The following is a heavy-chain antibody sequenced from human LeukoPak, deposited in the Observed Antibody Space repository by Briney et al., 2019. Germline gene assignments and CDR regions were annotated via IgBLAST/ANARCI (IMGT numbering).Heavy chain of an antibody. Sequence: ASVKVSCKASGYTFTAYYMHWVQQAPGQGLEWVGWINPYSGGTNYAQKFQGRVTMTRDTSISTAYMELSSLRSDDAAVYYCASTKNCDYWGQGTLVTVSS. CDR1: GYTFTAYY. V-gene: IGHV1-2*02. CDR2: INPYSGGT. J-gene: IGHJ4*02. CDR3: ASTKNCDY.